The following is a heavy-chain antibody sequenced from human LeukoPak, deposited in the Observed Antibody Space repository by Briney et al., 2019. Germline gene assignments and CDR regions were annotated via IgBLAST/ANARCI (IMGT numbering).Heavy chain of an antibody. CDR2: INPSGGST. J-gene: IGHJ4*02. CDR1: GYTFTSYY. D-gene: IGHD1-1*01. CDR3: ARDRDWNYYFDY. Sequence: GASVKVSCKASGYTFTSYYMHWVRQAPGQGLEWMGIINPSGGSTSYAQKFQGRVTMTRDMSTSTVYMELSSPRSEDTAVYYCARDRDWNYYFDYWGQGTLVTVSS. V-gene: IGHV1-46*01.